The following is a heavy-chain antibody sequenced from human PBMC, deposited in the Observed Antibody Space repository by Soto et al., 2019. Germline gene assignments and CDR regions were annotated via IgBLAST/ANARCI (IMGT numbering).Heavy chain of an antibody. D-gene: IGHD1-1*01. V-gene: IGHV3-9*01. Sequence: QPGGSLRLSCAASGFTFDDYAMHWVRQAPGKGLEWVSGISWNSGSIGYADSVKGRFTISRDNAKNSLYLQMNSLRAEDTALYYCAKGERYYGMDVWGQVTTVTVSS. CDR3: AKGERYYGMDV. CDR1: GFTFDDYA. CDR2: ISWNSGSI. J-gene: IGHJ6*02.